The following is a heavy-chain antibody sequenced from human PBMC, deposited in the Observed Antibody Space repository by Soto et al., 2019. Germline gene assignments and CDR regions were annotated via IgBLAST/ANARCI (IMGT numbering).Heavy chain of an antibody. Sequence: SGPTLVNPTQTLTLTCSFSGFSLSTSGESVGWIRQPPGKALEWLGIIYWDDDKRYSPSLDSRLTITKDTSKNQVVLTMTNMDPVDTATYYCAHKWKEQFTFDYWGQGTLVTVSS. CDR1: GFSLSTSGES. D-gene: IGHD1-20*01. CDR2: IYWDDDK. CDR3: AHKWKEQFTFDY. J-gene: IGHJ4*02. V-gene: IGHV2-5*02.